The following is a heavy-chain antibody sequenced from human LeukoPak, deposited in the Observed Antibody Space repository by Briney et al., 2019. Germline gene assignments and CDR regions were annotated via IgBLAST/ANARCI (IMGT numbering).Heavy chain of an antibody. Sequence: PSEALSLTCIVSGGSISGYYWSWIRQPPGGGLEFIGYIHYSGNTYYNPSLKSRVTISVDTSKNQFSLKLSSVTAADTAVYYCARLDGDSLFDYWGQGTLVTVSS. CDR1: GGSISGYY. J-gene: IGHJ4*02. D-gene: IGHD4-17*01. CDR2: IHYSGNT. V-gene: IGHV4-59*08. CDR3: ARLDGDSLFDY.